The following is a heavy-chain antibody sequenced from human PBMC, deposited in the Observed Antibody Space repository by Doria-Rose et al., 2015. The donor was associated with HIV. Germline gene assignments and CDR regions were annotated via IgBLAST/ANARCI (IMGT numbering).Heavy chain of an antibody. D-gene: IGHD6-13*01. J-gene: IGHJ4*02. CDR1: GVSLSSPGMG. Sequence: QITLKESGPVLVKPTETLTLTCTVSGVSLSSPGMGVSWIRQPPGKALEWLANIFSADERSYTTSLKSRLTISRGTSKSQVVLTMTDMDPVDTATYYCARIKSSRWYHKYYFDFWGQGTLVIVSA. CDR2: IFSADER. V-gene: IGHV2-26*01. CDR3: ARIKSSRWYHKYYFDF.